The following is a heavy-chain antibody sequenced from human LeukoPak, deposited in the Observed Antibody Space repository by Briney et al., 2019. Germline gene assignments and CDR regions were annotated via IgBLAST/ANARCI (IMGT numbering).Heavy chain of an antibody. J-gene: IGHJ4*02. Sequence: GGSLRLSCAASGFTFSTYAMSWVRQAPGKGLEWVSIISGSSRHIYYADSVKGRFTSSRDNSKNTLYLQMTSLRAEDAEVYSCAKDLDGFWGQGTLVTVSS. CDR3: AKDLDGF. V-gene: IGHV3-23*01. CDR2: ISGSSRHI. CDR1: GFTFSTYA. D-gene: IGHD6-25*01.